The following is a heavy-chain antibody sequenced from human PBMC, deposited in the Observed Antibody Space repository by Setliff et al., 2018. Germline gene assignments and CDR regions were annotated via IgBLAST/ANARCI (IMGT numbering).Heavy chain of an antibody. Sequence: ASVKVSCKASGYTFTSYYMHWVRQAPGQGLEWMGIINPSGSSTSYAQKFQGRVTMTEDTSTDTAYMELSSLRSEDTAVYYCATSYSGSYYGYWGQGTLVTVSS. V-gene: IGHV1-46*01. J-gene: IGHJ4*02. CDR3: ATSYSGSYYGY. CDR2: INPSGSST. D-gene: IGHD1-26*01. CDR1: GYTFTSYY.